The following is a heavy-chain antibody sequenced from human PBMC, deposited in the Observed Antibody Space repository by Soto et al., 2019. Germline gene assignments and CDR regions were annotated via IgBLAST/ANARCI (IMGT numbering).Heavy chain of an antibody. CDR3: ARGSPSSTTLEWFDP. J-gene: IGHJ5*02. D-gene: IGHD2-2*01. V-gene: IGHV1-46*01. Sequence: GASVKVCCKASGDTFISYYMRWVRQAPGQGLEWMGTINPRGVDTKYAQRFQGRVTMTRETSTTTIYMEVNSLRSDDTAVYYCARGSPSSTTLEWFDPWGQGTLVTVSS. CDR1: GDTFISYY. CDR2: INPRGVDT.